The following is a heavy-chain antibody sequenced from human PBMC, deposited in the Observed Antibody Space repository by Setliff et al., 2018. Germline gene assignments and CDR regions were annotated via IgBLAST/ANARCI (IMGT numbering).Heavy chain of an antibody. D-gene: IGHD2-21*02. CDR1: GFTFSSYA. V-gene: IGHV3-23*01. Sequence: GGSLRLSCAASGFTFSSYAITWVRQAPGKGLEWVSMISGSAQTTYYADSVKGRFTISRDNSKNTLYLQMNSLRAEDTAVYYCARDVGEGRDDSNSGSWGQGTLVTVSS. CDR2: ISGSAQTT. J-gene: IGHJ5*02. CDR3: ARDVGEGRDDSNSGS.